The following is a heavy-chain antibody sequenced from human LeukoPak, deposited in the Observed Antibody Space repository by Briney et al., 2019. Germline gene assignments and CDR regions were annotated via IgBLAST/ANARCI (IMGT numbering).Heavy chain of an antibody. CDR2: VFYTGNT. D-gene: IGHD6-13*01. V-gene: IGHV4-59*01. CDR3: ARDRSVAADATVYFYGMAV. CDR1: GASITSYY. J-gene: IGHJ6*04. Sequence: SETLSLTCTVSGASITSYYWSWIRQPPGKGLEWNGYVFYTGNTNYNPSLKSRVTISLDTSKNQFSLKLNSVTAADTAVYYCARDRSVAADATVYFYGMAVWGKGTTVTVSS.